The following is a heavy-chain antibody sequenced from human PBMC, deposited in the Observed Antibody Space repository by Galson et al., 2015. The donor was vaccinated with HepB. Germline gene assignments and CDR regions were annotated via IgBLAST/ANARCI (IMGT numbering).Heavy chain of an antibody. CDR1: GFTFSSYG. V-gene: IGHV3-33*01. J-gene: IGHJ4*02. Sequence: SLRLSCAASGFTFSSYGMHWVRQAPGKGLEWVAVIWYDGSNKYYADSVKGRFTISRDNSKNTLYLQMNSLRAEDTAVYYCAREGYSSGWYYFDYWGQGTLVTVSS. D-gene: IGHD6-19*01. CDR2: IWYDGSNK. CDR3: AREGYSSGWYYFDY.